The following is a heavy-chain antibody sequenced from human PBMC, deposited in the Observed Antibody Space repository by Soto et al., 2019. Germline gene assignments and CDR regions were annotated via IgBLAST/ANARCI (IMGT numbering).Heavy chain of an antibody. D-gene: IGHD3-3*01. V-gene: IGHV3-33*01. CDR1: GFTFTSYG. J-gene: IGHJ4*02. Sequence: QMHLVESGGGVVQPGRSLTRSCVASGFTFTSYGIHWVRQAPGKGLEWVAVIWYDGSNKYYGDSVKGRFSISRDNSKNTVYLQMNSLRAEDTAVYYCARDPRFLEWLDYWGQGTLVSVSS. CDR2: IWYDGSNK. CDR3: ARDPRFLEWLDY.